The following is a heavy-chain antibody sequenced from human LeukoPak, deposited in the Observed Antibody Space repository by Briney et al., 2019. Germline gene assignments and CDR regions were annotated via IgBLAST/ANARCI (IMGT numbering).Heavy chain of an antibody. CDR1: GYTFTSYG. V-gene: IGHV1-18*01. CDR2: ISAYNGNT. CDR3: AACSGGSCSEWFDP. J-gene: IGHJ5*02. Sequence: EASVKVSRKASGYTFTSYGISWVRQAPGQGLEWMGWISAYNGNTNYAQKLQGRVTMTTGTSTSTAYMELRSLRSDDTAVYYCAACSGGSCSEWFDPWGQGTLVTVSS. D-gene: IGHD2-15*01.